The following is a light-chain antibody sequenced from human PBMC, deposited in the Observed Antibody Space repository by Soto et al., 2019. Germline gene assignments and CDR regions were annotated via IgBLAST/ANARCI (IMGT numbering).Light chain of an antibody. CDR1: SSDVGDYKY. CDR3: NSCTDTTSLI. V-gene: IGLV2-14*01. CDR2: EVS. J-gene: IGLJ2*01. Sequence: QSALTQPASVSGSPGQSITISCTGTSSDVGDYKYVSWYQQHPGKAPKLIIYEVSNRPSGISNRFSGSKSGNTASLTISGLQAEDEADYYCNSCTDTTSLIFGGGTKHTVL.